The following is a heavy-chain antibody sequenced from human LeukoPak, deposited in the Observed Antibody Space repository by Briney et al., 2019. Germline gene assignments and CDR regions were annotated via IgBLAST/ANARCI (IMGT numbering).Heavy chain of an antibody. D-gene: IGHD3-10*01. J-gene: IGHJ4*02. CDR2: INPNSGGT. CDR1: GYTFTGYY. CDR3: ARGDGGGSGSHDTDY. V-gene: IGHV1-2*02. Sequence: GASVKVSCKASGYTFTGYYMHWVRQAPGQGLEWMGWINPNSGGTNYAQKFQGRVTMTRDTSISTAYMELSRLRSDDTAVYYCARGDGGGSGSHDTDYWGQGTLVTVSS.